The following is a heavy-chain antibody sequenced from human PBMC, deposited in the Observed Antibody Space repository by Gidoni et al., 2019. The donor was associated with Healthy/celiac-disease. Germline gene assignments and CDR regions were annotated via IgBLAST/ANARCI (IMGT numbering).Heavy chain of an antibody. Sequence: EVQLVESGGGLVQPGGSLRLSCAASGFTFSSYWMSWVRQAPGKGLEWVANIKQDGSEKYYVDSGKGRFTISRDNAKNSLYLQMNSLRAEDTAVYYCASGARGGQWLVYYFDYWGQGTLVTVSS. CDR3: ASGARGGQWLVYYFDY. V-gene: IGHV3-7*01. J-gene: IGHJ4*02. D-gene: IGHD6-19*01. CDR1: GFTFSSYW. CDR2: IKQDGSEK.